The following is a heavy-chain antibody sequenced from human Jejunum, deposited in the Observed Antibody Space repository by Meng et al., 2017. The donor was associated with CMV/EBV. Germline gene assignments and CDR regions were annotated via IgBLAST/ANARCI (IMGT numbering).Heavy chain of an antibody. V-gene: IGHV1-18*01. Sequence: GELGHSGAEVKKPGASTRVSCKSSGYTFTDCGSSLVQQAPGQGLEWMGWTCAYNTHTNYAQKFQDRITMTTDTTTNTANMELRNLRSDDTDIYDCARGTGAGNYWGPGTLVTVSS. CDR3: ARGTGAGNY. D-gene: IGHD1-26*01. CDR1: GYTFTDCG. J-gene: IGHJ4*02. CDR2: TCAYNTHT.